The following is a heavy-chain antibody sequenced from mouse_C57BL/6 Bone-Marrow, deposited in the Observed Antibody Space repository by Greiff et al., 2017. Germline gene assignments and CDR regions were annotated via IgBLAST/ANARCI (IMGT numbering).Heavy chain of an antibody. Sequence: EVKLVESGPGLVKPSQSLSLTCSVTGYSITSGYYWNWIRQFPGNKLEWMGYISYDGSNNYKPSLKNRISITRDTSKNQFFLKLNSVTTEDTATYYCARGDYYGSSWSYWGQGTTLTVSS. CDR2: ISYDGSN. CDR1: GYSITSGYY. J-gene: IGHJ2*01. D-gene: IGHD1-1*01. V-gene: IGHV3-6*01. CDR3: ARGDYYGSSWSY.